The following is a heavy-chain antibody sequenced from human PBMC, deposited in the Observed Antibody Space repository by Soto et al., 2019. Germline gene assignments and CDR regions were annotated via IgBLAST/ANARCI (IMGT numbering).Heavy chain of an antibody. CDR3: ARERFWIVVVSAAPYYYGMDV. CDR1: GYTFTSYY. D-gene: IGHD3-22*01. V-gene: IGHV1-46*01. CDR2: INPSGGST. Sequence: GASVKVSCKASGYTFTSYYMHWVRQAPGQGLEWMGIINPSGGSTSYAQKFQGRVTMTRDTSTSTVYMELSSLRSEDTAVYYCARERFWIVVVSAAPYYYGMDVWGQGTTVTVSS. J-gene: IGHJ6*02.